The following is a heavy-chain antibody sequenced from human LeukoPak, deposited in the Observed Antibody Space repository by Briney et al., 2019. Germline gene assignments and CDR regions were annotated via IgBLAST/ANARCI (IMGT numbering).Heavy chain of an antibody. V-gene: IGHV3-74*01. CDR2: INSDGSWT. Sequence: GGSLRLSCAASGNYWMHWVRQAPGKGLVWVSHINSDGSWTSYADSVKGRFTISKDNAKNTVYLQTNNLRAEDTAVYYCVSFYETYWGRGTLVTVSS. J-gene: IGHJ4*02. CDR3: VSFYETY. CDR1: GNYW. D-gene: IGHD2-2*01.